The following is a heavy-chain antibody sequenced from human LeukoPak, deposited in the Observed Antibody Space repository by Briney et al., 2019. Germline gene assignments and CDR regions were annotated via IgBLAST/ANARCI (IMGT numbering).Heavy chain of an antibody. CDR2: IFTSGST. Sequence: SETLSLTCTVSGGSISSHSWSWIRQPPGKGLEWIGRIFTSGSTYYNPSLKSRATISVDTSKNQFSLKLSSVTAADTAVYYCARRRRWLQLSYFDYWGQGTLVTVSS. J-gene: IGHJ4*02. V-gene: IGHV4-4*07. CDR3: ARRRRWLQLSYFDY. D-gene: IGHD5-24*01. CDR1: GGSISSHS.